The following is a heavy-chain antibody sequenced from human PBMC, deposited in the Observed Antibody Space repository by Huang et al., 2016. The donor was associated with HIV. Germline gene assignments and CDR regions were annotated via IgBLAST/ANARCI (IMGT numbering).Heavy chain of an antibody. J-gene: IGHJ4*02. D-gene: IGHD6-6*01. Sequence: QVQLVQSGAEVRKPGASVKVSCEASGYSFASYDINWVRQANGQGLEWMGLMNPNSGNTGYAQKFQGRVTMTRNTSISTAYMELSSLRSEDTAKYFCVRGWYIAALPYFDYWGQGTLVTVSS. CDR2: MNPNSGNT. V-gene: IGHV1-8*01. CDR3: VRGWYIAALPYFDY. CDR1: GYSFASYD.